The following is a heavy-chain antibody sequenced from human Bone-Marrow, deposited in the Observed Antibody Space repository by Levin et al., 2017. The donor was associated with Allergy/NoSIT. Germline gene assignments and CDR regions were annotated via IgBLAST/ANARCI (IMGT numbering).Heavy chain of an antibody. V-gene: IGHV3-30*04. D-gene: IGHD6-19*01. CDR3: ARDLPIAVAGIGYYYYGMDV. Sequence: PGGSLRLSCAASGFTFSSYAMHWVRQAPGKGLEWVAVISYDGSNKYYADSVKGRFTISRDNSKNTLYLQMNSLRAEDTAVYYCARDLPIAVAGIGYYYYGMDVWGQGTTVTVSS. CDR2: ISYDGSNK. CDR1: GFTFSSYA. J-gene: IGHJ6*02.